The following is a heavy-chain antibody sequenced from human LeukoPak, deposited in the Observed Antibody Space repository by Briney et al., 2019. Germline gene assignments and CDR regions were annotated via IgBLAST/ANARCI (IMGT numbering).Heavy chain of an antibody. CDR2: MNSDGSSP. V-gene: IGHV3-74*01. CDR3: ARDHCGGACYSGAAFDI. J-gene: IGHJ3*02. Sequence: GGSLRLSCAASGVTFSSDWMHWGRHAPGKGRGWVSRMNSDGSSPRYANSVKARFPISRDNAKNTLYLQMNSLRAEDTAVYYCARDHCGGACYSGAAFDIWGPGTMVTVSS. D-gene: IGHD2-21*02. CDR1: GVTFSSDW.